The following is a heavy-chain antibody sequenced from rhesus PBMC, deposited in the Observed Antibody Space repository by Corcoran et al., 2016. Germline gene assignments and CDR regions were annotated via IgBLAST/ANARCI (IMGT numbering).Heavy chain of an antibody. J-gene: IGHJ4*01. CDR3: ARGVWGSSYFDY. V-gene: IGHV2-174*01. CDR1: GFSLTTSGMG. CDR2: IYLDDDK. D-gene: IGHD3-34*01. Sequence: QVTLKESGPALVKPTQTLTLTCTFSGFSLTTSGMGVGWIRQPPGKALEWLALIYLDDDKRYSTSLKSRLTISKDTAKNQVVLTMTNMDPVDTATYYCARGVWGSSYFDYWGQGVLVTVSS.